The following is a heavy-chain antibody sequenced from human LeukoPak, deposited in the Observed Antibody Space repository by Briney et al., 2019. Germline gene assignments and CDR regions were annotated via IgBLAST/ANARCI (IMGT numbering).Heavy chain of an antibody. Sequence: EASVKVSCKASGYTFSTYGLTWVRQAPGQGLEWMGRINPNSGGTSSARKFQGRVTVTRDTSISTVYMELSRLTSDDTAVYYCARSPSGWYGDYWGQGTLVTVSS. V-gene: IGHV1-2*06. CDR3: ARSPSGWYGDY. J-gene: IGHJ4*02. CDR1: GYTFSTYG. D-gene: IGHD6-19*01. CDR2: INPNSGGT.